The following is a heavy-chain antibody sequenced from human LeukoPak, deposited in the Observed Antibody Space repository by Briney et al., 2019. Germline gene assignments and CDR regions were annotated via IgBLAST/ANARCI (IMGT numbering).Heavy chain of an antibody. D-gene: IGHD4-17*01. CDR2: ISYDGSNK. V-gene: IGHV3-30*18. CDR1: GFSFSSYG. CDR3: AKEVNKYGDSDAFDI. Sequence: SGGSLRLSCAASGFSFSSYGMHWVRQAPGKGLEWVAVISYDGSNKYYADSVKGRFTISRDNSKNTLYLQMNSLRAEDTAVYYCAKEVNKYGDSDAFDIWGQGTTVTVSS. J-gene: IGHJ3*02.